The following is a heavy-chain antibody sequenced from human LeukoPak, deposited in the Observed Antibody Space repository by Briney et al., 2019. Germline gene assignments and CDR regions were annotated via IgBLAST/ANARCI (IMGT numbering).Heavy chain of an antibody. Sequence: GGSLRLSCAASGFTFTTYAMHWVRQPLGKGLEWVALISFDGSEKYYAESVKGRFTISRDNSKNTLYLQMNSVRVEDTAVYFCAKDVKMFRGPMIMRHFDYWGQGSLVTVSS. V-gene: IGHV3-30*18. J-gene: IGHJ4*02. D-gene: IGHD3-10*01. CDR1: GFTFTTYA. CDR3: AKDVKMFRGPMIMRHFDY. CDR2: ISFDGSEK.